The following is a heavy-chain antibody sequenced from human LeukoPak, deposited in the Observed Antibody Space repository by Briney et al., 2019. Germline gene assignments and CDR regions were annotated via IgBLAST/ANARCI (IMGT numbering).Heavy chain of an antibody. Sequence: SETLSLTCTVSGGSISIYYWSWIRQPAGKGLEWIGRIYTSGSTNYNPSLKGRVTMSVDTSKNQFSLKLSSVTAADTAVYYCARVGNYYDSSGYYYFDYWGQGTLVTVSS. V-gene: IGHV4-4*07. CDR2: IYTSGST. D-gene: IGHD3-22*01. CDR1: GGSISIYY. CDR3: ARVGNYYDSSGYYYFDY. J-gene: IGHJ4*02.